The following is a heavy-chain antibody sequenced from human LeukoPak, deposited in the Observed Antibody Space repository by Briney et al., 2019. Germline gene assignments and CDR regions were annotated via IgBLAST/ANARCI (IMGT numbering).Heavy chain of an antibody. D-gene: IGHD2-2*01. Sequence: PGGSLRLSCAASGFTFSSYSMNWVRQAPGKGLDWVSSISSSSSYVYYADSVKDRFTISRDDAKNSLYLQMDYLRAEDTAVYYCARADCSGSTCYLRRSWFDPWGQGTLVTVSS. V-gene: IGHV3-21*01. J-gene: IGHJ5*02. CDR1: GFTFSSYS. CDR3: ARADCSGSTCYLRRSWFDP. CDR2: ISSSSSYV.